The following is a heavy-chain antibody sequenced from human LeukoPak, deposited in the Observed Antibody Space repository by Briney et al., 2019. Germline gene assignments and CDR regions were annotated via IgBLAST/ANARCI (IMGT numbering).Heavy chain of an antibody. V-gene: IGHV3-30*01. Sequence: GGSLRLSCVASGFPFSRNAMHWVRQAPGKGLEWVAVTSPDGSEQYYADSVKGRFTIPRDNSKNTVFPQMNSLTTEDTALYSCFTGSEFYYDSWGQGTLVTVSS. CDR1: GFPFSRNA. CDR2: TSPDGSEQ. D-gene: IGHD1-14*01. CDR3: FTGSEFYYDS. J-gene: IGHJ4*02.